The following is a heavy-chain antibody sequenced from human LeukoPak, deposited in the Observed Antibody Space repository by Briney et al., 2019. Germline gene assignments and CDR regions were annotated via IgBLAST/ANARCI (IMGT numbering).Heavy chain of an antibody. V-gene: IGHV4-34*01. CDR3: ARTSDTIFGVVYYFDY. CDR1: GGSFSGYY. J-gene: IGHJ4*02. CDR2: INHSGST. D-gene: IGHD3-3*01. Sequence: PSETLSLTCAVYGGSFSGYYWSWIRQPPGKGLEWIGKINHSGSTNYNPSLKSRVAISVDTSKNQFSLKLSSVTAADTAVYYCARTSDTIFGVVYYFDYWGQGTLVTVSS.